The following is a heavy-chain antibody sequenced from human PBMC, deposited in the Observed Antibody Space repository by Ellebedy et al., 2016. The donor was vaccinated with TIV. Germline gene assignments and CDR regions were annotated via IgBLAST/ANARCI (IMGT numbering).Heavy chain of an antibody. Sequence: GESLKISCEVSGFAFSSYNMNWVRQAPGKGLEWVSYISSSSSAIYYADSVEGRFTISRDNAKNSLYLQMNSLRDEDTAVYYCARGSTIFGVVFHDYWGQGTLVTVSS. CDR2: ISSSSSAI. CDR3: ARGSTIFGVVFHDY. J-gene: IGHJ4*02. CDR1: GFAFSSYN. V-gene: IGHV3-48*02. D-gene: IGHD3-3*01.